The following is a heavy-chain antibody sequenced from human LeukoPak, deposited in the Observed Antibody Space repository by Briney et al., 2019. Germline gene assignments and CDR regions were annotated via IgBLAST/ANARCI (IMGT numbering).Heavy chain of an antibody. J-gene: IGHJ4*02. Sequence: GGSLRLSCVVSGISLSNYAMTWVRQAPGKGLEWVSYISERGGSTTYADSVKGRSTISRDTSLNTLYLQMNNLRAEVTAVYFCAKRGVVIRGILVIGYHQEAYHYDFWGQGVLVTVSS. CDR1: GISLSNYA. CDR3: AKRGVVIRGILVIGYHQEAYHYDF. CDR2: ISERGGST. D-gene: IGHD3-10*01. V-gene: IGHV3-23*01.